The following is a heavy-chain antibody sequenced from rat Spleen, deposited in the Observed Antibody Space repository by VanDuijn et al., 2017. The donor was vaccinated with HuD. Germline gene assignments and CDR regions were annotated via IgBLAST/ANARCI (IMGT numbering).Heavy chain of an antibody. Sequence: EVQLVESGGGLVQPGRSMKLSCAASGFTFSNYGMAWVRQAPKKGLEWVAYIRYDGGSTYYRDSVKGRFTISRDDAKSTLYLQMDSLRSEDTATYYCARDWGYYFDYWGQGVMVTVSS. V-gene: IGHV5-22*01. D-gene: IGHD5-1*01. CDR2: IRYDGGST. CDR1: GFTFSNYG. J-gene: IGHJ2*01. CDR3: ARDWGYYFDY.